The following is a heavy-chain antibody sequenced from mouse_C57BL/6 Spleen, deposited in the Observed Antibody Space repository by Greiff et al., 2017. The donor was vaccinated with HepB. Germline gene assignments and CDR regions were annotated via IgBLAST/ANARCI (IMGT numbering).Heavy chain of an antibody. Sequence: QVQLQQSGAELVRPGTSVKLSCKASGYTFTSYWMHWVKQRPGQGLEWIGVIDPSDSYTNYNQKFKGKATLTVDTSSSTAYMQLSSLTSEDSAVYYCARGRGCDYWGQGTTLTVSS. D-gene: IGHD3-3*01. J-gene: IGHJ2*01. CDR2: IDPSDSYT. CDR3: ARGRGCDY. CDR1: GYTFTSYW. V-gene: IGHV1-59*01.